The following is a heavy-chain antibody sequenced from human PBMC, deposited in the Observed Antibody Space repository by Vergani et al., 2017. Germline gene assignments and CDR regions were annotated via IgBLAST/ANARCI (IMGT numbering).Heavy chain of an antibody. CDR2: ISYDGSNK. V-gene: IGHV3-30-3*02. D-gene: IGHD3-3*01. CDR1: GFTFSSYA. Sequence: QVQLVESGGGVVQPGRSLRLSCAASGFTFSSYAMHWVRQAPGKGLEWVAVISYDGSNKYYADSVKGRFTISRDNAKNSLYLQMNSLRAEDTALYYCAKSPYYDFWRFDPWGQGTLVTVSS. J-gene: IGHJ5*02. CDR3: AKSPYYDFWRFDP.